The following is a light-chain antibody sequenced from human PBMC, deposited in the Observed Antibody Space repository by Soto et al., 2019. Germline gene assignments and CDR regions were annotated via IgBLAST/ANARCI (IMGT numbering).Light chain of an antibody. J-gene: IGKJ5*01. CDR3: QQYGSSPFT. V-gene: IGKV3-20*01. CDR1: QSVNSGY. Sequence: EIFLTQSPGTLSLAQGERATLSCRASQSVNSGYLAWYQQKSGQAPRLLIFGASYGDAGVPDRFSGSGSGTDFTLIISSLEPEDFEVYYCQQYGSSPFTFGQGTRLEIK. CDR2: GAS.